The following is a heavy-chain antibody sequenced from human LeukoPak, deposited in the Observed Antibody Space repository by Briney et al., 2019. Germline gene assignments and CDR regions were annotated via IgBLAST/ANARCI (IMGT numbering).Heavy chain of an antibody. Sequence: GGSLRLSCAASGFTFSSYDMHWVRQAPGKGLEWVAVISYDGTNKYYADDSVKGRFTISRDNSRDTLYLQMNSLSAEDTAVYYCAKERNYYGSGSSTDFDFWGQGTLVAVSS. V-gene: IGHV3-30*18. CDR2: ISYDGTNK. D-gene: IGHD3-10*01. CDR3: AKERNYYGSGSSTDFDF. J-gene: IGHJ4*02. CDR1: GFTFSSYD.